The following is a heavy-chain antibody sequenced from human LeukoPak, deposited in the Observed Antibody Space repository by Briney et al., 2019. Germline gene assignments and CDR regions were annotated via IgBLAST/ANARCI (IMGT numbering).Heavy chain of an antibody. V-gene: IGHV3-23*01. CDR3: AKTAGIAAAADFDY. CDR2: ITGRGGST. D-gene: IGHD6-13*01. CDR1: GVTFSIYG. Sequence: GGTLRLSCAASGVTFSIYGMGGVPQAPGEGLVGFSAITGRGGSTYYADPVKGRFTISRDNSRNTLYLQMNSLRAEDTAVYYCAKTAGIAAAADFDYWGQGTLVTVSS. J-gene: IGHJ4*02.